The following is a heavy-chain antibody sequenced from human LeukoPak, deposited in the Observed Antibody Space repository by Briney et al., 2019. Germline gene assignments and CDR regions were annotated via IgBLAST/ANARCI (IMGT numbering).Heavy chain of an antibody. Sequence: PSETLSLTCTVSGGSISSGGYYWIWIRQHPGKGLEWIGYTYYSGSTYYNPSLKSRVTISVDTSKNQLSLNLSSVTAADTAVYCCARDLSDDGSPYTHYGMAVWGQGTTVTVSS. V-gene: IGHV4-31*03. CDR1: GGSISSGGYY. CDR3: ARDLSDDGSPYTHYGMAV. J-gene: IGHJ6*02. D-gene: IGHD3-16*01. CDR2: TYYSGST.